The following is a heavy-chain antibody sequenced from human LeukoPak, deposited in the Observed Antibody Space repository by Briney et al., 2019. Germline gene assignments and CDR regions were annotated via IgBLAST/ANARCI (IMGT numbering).Heavy chain of an antibody. CDR3: ARCTTGRTFGSLREIKRSREIDY. Sequence: KTGGSLRLSCAASGFTFSSYSMNWVRQAPGKGLEWVSSISSSSSNIYYADSVKGRFTISRDNAKNSLYLQMNSLRVEDTAVYYCARCTTGRTFGSLREIKRSREIDYWGQGTLVTVSS. D-gene: IGHD1-1*01. CDR2: ISSSSSNI. V-gene: IGHV3-21*01. CDR1: GFTFSSYS. J-gene: IGHJ4*02.